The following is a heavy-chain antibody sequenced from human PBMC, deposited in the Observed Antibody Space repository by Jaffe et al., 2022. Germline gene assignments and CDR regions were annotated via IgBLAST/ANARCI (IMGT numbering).Heavy chain of an antibody. CDR1: GGSFSGYY. CDR2: INHSGST. Sequence: QVQLQQWGAGLLKPSETLSLTCAVYGGSFSGYYWSWIRQPPGKGLEWIGEINHSGSTNYNPSLKSRVTISVDTSKNQFSLKLSSVTAADTAVYYCARGDGDLLDYWGQGTLVTVSS. CDR3: ARGDGDLLDY. V-gene: IGHV4-34*01. D-gene: IGHD4-17*01. J-gene: IGHJ4*02.